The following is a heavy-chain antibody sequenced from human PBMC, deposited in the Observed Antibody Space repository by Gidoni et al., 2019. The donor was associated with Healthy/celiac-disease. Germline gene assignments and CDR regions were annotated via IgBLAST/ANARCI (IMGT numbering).Heavy chain of an antibody. J-gene: IGHJ4*02. CDR1: GFPFRSYG. D-gene: IGHD2-15*01. V-gene: IGHV3-30*18. Sequence: QVQLVESGGGVVQPGRSLGLYCAASGFPFRSYGLHLVRQAPGKGLEWVAVISYDGSNKYYADSVKGRFTISRDNSKNTLYLQMNSLRAEDTAVYYCAKAHSPVYCSGGSCYSGYFDYWGQGTLVTVSS. CDR2: ISYDGSNK. CDR3: AKAHSPVYCSGGSCYSGYFDY.